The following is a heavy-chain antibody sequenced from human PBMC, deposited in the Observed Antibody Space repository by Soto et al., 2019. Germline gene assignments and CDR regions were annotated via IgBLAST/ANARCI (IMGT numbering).Heavy chain of an antibody. V-gene: IGHV4-34*01. CDR3: ARGLITGSHYSRGWSSFDS. CDR1: GESISGYI. D-gene: IGHD6-19*01. CDR2: INHSGSA. Sequence: SQTMSLKRGVYGESISGYISNYIHQTPGKGLQWIGQINHSGSASYNPSLKSRVTISVHTSNSQFSLELSSVTAADTAVYYCARGLITGSHYSRGWSSFDSWGQGTQVPVPQ. J-gene: IGHJ4*02.